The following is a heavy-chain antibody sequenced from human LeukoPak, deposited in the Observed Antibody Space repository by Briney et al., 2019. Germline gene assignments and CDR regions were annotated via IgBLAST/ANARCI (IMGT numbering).Heavy chain of an antibody. V-gene: IGHV4-34*01. Sequence: PSETLSLTCAVYGGSSSGYYWSWIRQPPGKGLEWIGEINHSGSTNYNPSLKSRVTISVDTSKNQFSLKLSSVTAADTAVYYCARVGLGYCSSTSCFLGMDVWGQGTTVTVSS. CDR3: ARVGLGYCSSTSCFLGMDV. D-gene: IGHD2-2*01. CDR1: GGSSSGYY. CDR2: INHSGST. J-gene: IGHJ6*02.